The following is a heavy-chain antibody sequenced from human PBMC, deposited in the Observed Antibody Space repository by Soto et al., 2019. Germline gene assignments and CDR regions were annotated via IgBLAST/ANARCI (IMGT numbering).Heavy chain of an antibody. D-gene: IGHD4-17*01. CDR1: GYTFTSYD. CDR3: ARGEVNGDYSPDYYYYGMDV. V-gene: IGHV1-8*01. CDR2: MNPNSGNT. Sequence: QVQLVQSGAEVKKPGASVKVSCKASGYTFTSYDINWVRQATGQGLEWMGWMNPNSGNTGYAQKFQGRVTMTRNTSISTAYMELSSLRSEDTAVSYCARGEVNGDYSPDYYYYGMDVWGQGTTVTVSS. J-gene: IGHJ6*02.